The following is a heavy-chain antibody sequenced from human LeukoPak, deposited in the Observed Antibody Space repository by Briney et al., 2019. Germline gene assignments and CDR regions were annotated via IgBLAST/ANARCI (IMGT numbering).Heavy chain of an antibody. CDR3: ARDDRRNSGSPRWFDP. J-gene: IGHJ5*02. Sequence: GGSLRLSCVVSGFSFSGHWMHWVRQAPGKGLEWVSFISSSGSSKSYADSVKGRFSISRDNAKNSLYLQMSSLRDEDTAVYYCARDDRRNSGSPRWFDPWGQGTLVTVSS. V-gene: IGHV3-48*02. CDR1: GFSFSGHW. CDR2: ISSSGSSK. D-gene: IGHD1-26*01.